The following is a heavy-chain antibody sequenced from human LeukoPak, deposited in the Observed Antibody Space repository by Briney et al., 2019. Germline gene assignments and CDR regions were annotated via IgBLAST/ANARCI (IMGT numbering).Heavy chain of an antibody. CDR1: GYTLTNYD. Sequence: GASVKVSCKASGYTLTNYDINWVRQAPGQGLEWMGWMKPKSGVTGYAQKFQGRATMTRDTSINTDYMELRSLTSEDTAVYYCARDYGGNSGWFDPWGQGTLVTVSS. CDR2: MKPKSGVT. V-gene: IGHV1-8*01. J-gene: IGHJ5*02. D-gene: IGHD4-23*01. CDR3: ARDYGGNSGWFDP.